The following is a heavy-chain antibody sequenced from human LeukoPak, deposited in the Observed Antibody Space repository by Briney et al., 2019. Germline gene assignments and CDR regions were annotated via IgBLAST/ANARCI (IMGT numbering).Heavy chain of an antibody. CDR2: NSWNSGSI. CDR3: AKVGEFGELTGDTPVYFDY. J-gene: IGHJ4*02. V-gene: IGHV3-9*01. Sequence: GRSLRLSCAASGFTFDDYAMHWVRQAPGKGLEWVSGNSWNSGSIGYADSVKGRFTISRDNAKNSLYLQMNSLRAEDTALYYCAKVGEFGELTGDTPVYFDYWGQGTLVTVSS. CDR1: GFTFDDYA. D-gene: IGHD3-10*01.